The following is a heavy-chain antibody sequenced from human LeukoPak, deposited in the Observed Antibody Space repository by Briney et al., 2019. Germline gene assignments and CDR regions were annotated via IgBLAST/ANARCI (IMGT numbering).Heavy chain of an antibody. CDR1: GGSISSYY. CDR3: ARVGYCSSTSCRLYYFDY. J-gene: IGHJ4*02. CDR2: IYYSGST. D-gene: IGHD2-2*01. Sequence: SETLSLTRTVSGGSISSYYWSWIRQPPGKGLEWIGYIYYSGSTNYNPSLKSRVTISVDTSKNQFSLKLSSVTAADTAVYYCARVGYCSSTSCRLYYFDYWGQGTLVTVSS. V-gene: IGHV4-59*01.